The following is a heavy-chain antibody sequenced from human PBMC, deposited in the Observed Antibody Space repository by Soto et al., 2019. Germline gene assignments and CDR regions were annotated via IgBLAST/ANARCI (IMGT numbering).Heavy chain of an antibody. CDR1: RFTFTQYA. CDR2: ISYDGSDK. D-gene: IGHD3-9*01. Sequence: QVQLVESGGGVVQPGRSLRLSRAASRFTFTQYAMHWVRQAPGKELEWLAVISYDGSDKYYADSVKGRFSISGDNSYSALYMQMNILRPEYSAVDSWAGAPVLRFLDPYSLYHVAVWGQWNTVIV. CDR3: AGAPVLRFLDPYSLYHVAV. V-gene: IGHV3-30-3*01. J-gene: IGHJ6*02.